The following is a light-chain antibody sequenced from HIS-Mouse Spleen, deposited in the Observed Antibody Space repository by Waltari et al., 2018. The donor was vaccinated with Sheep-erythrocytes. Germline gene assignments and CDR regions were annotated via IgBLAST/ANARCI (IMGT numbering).Light chain of an antibody. J-gene: IGKJ1*01. CDR2: DAS. CDR1: QSVSSY. CDR3: QQYNSYSTWT. V-gene: IGKV3-11*01. Sequence: EIVLTQSPATLSLSPGERATLSCRASQSVSSYLAWYQQKPGQAPRLLIYDASNRATGIPARFSGSGSGTEFTLTISSLQPDDFATYYCQQYNSYSTWTFGQGTKVEIK.